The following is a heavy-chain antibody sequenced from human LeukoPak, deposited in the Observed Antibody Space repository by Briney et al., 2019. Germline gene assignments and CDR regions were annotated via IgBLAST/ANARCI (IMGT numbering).Heavy chain of an antibody. CDR1: GYTFTSYG. D-gene: IGHD3-3*01. J-gene: IGHJ6*02. V-gene: IGHV1-18*01. CDR3: ARGEITIFGVVRYGMDV. CDR2: ISAYNGNT. Sequence: ASVKVSCKASGYTFTSYGISWVRQAPGQGLECMGWISAYNGNTNYAQKLQGRVTMTTDTSTSTAYMELRSLRSDDTAVYYCARGEITIFGVVRYGMDVWGQGTTVTVSS.